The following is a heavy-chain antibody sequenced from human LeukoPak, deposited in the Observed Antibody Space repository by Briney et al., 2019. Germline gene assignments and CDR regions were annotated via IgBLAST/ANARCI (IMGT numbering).Heavy chain of an antibody. V-gene: IGHV1-2*02. CDR2: INPNSGGT. Sequence: ASVKVSCKASGYTFTSYYMHWVRQAPGQGLEWIGWINPNSGGTNYAQKFQGRVTMTRDTSISTAYMELSRLRSDDTAVYYCARDPQYYSRRFDYWGQGTLVTVSS. CDR1: GYTFTSYY. CDR3: ARDPQYYSRRFDY. J-gene: IGHJ4*02. D-gene: IGHD4-11*01.